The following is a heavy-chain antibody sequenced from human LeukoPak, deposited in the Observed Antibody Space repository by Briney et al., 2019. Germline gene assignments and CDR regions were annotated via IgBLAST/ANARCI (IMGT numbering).Heavy chain of an antibody. Sequence: GGSLRLSCAGSGFPFSNYWMAWVRQAPGKGLEWVANMKEDGGEINYVDSVKGRFTISRDNAKNSLDLQMNSLRADDTAVYYCVRDRGYSTFDYWGQGTLVIVSS. V-gene: IGHV3-7*01. D-gene: IGHD4-23*01. CDR1: GFPFSNYW. J-gene: IGHJ4*02. CDR2: MKEDGGEI. CDR3: VRDRGYSTFDY.